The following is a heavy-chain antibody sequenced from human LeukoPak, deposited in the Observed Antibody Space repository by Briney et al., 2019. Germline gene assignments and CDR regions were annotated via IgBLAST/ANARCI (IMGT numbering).Heavy chain of an antibody. Sequence: PSETLSLTCAVYDGSFSGYYWSWIRQPPGKGLEWIGEINHSGSTNYNPSLKSRVTISVDTSKNQFSLKLSSVTAADTAVYYCARAPPMITFGGVIVLRGFFDCWGQGTLVTVSS. CDR3: ARAPPMITFGGVIVLRGFFDC. D-gene: IGHD3-16*02. J-gene: IGHJ4*02. CDR1: DGSFSGYY. CDR2: INHSGST. V-gene: IGHV4-34*01.